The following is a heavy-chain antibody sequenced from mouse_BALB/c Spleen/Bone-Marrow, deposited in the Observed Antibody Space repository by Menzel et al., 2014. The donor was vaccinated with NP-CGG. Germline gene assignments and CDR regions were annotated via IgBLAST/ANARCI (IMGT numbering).Heavy chain of an antibody. CDR1: GYTFTDYA. D-gene: IGHD2-2*01. Sequence: VKLMESEPELVRPGVSVKISCKGSGYTFTDYAMHWVKQGHAKSLEWIGVISTYYGNTNYNQKFKGKATMTVDKSSSTAYMELARLTSEDSAIYYCARWLQAMDYWGQGTSVTVSS. CDR2: ISTYYGNT. CDR3: ARWLQAMDY. J-gene: IGHJ4*01. V-gene: IGHV1-67*01.